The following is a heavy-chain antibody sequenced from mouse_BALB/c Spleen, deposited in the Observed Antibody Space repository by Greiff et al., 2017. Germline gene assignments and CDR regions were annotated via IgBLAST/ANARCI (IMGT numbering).Heavy chain of an antibody. V-gene: IGHV1-4*01. Sequence: VQGVESGAELARPGASVKMSCKASGYTFTSYTMHWVKQRPGQGLEWIGYINPSSGYTNYNQKFKDKATLTADKSSSTAYMQLSSLTSEDSAVYYCARAGHFDVWGAGTTVTVSS. CDR1: GYTFTSYT. CDR2: INPSSGYT. CDR3: ARAGHFDV. J-gene: IGHJ1*01.